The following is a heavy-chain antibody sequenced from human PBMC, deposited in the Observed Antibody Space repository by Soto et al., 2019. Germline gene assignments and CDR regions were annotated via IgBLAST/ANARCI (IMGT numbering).Heavy chain of an antibody. CDR1: GYTLTIYG. D-gene: IGHD6-13*01. CDR2: INAGNGNT. V-gene: IGHV1-3*01. J-gene: IGHJ5*02. Sequence: ASMKVSCKASGYTLTIYGISWVRHAPGQRLEWMGWINAGNGNTKYAQKFQGRVTITRDTSASTAYMELSSLRSEDTAVYYCARGPSSSWVYNWFDPWGQGTLVTVSS. CDR3: ARGPSSSWVYNWFDP.